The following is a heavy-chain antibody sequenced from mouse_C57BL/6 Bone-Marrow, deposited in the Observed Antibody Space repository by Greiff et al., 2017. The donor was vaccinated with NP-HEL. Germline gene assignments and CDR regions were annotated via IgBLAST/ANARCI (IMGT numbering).Heavy chain of an antibody. CDR1: GYTFTEYT. V-gene: IGHV1-62-2*01. J-gene: IGHJ2*01. Sequence: QVHVKQSGAELVKPGASVKLSCKASGYTFTEYTIHWVKQRSGQGLEWIGWFYPGSGSIKYNENFKDKATLTAVKSSSTVYMELSRLTSEDSAVYFCARHGYYGSSLYFDYWGQGTTLTVSS. D-gene: IGHD1-1*01. CDR2: FYPGSGSI. CDR3: ARHGYYGSSLYFDY.